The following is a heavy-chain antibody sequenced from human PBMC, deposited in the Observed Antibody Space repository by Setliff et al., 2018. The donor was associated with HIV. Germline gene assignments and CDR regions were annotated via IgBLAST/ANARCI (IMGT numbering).Heavy chain of an antibody. CDR1: YTFTSYD. D-gene: IGHD3-9*01. CDR2: MNPNSGNT. CDR3: ARAEDTAVYYCARGARLQYFDWPSYALDV. Sequence: YTFTSYDINWVRQATGQGLEWMGWMNPNSGNTGYAQKFQGRVTMTRNTSISTAYMELSSLRSEDTAVYYCARAEDTAVYYCARGARLQYFDWPSYALDVWGQGTTVTVSS. V-gene: IGHV1-8*01. J-gene: IGHJ6*02.